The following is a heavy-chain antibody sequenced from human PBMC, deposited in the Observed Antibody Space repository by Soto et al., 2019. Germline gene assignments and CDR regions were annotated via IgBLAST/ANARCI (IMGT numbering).Heavy chain of an antibody. CDR1: GYTFTSYY. V-gene: IGHV1-46*01. CDR2: INPSGGST. J-gene: IGHJ4*02. CDR3: ARDAPYYYDSSGYYY. D-gene: IGHD3-22*01. Sequence: GASVKVSCKASGYTFTSYYIHWVRQAPGQGLEWMGLINPSGGSTSYAQKFQGRVTMTTDTSTSTVYMELSSRRSEDTAVYYCARDAPYYYDSSGYYYWGQGTLVTVSS.